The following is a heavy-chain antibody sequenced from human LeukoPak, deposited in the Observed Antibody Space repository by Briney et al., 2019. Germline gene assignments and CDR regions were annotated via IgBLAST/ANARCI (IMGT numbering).Heavy chain of an antibody. CDR1: GFTFRNYW. CDR3: ARDFMGYEYFDY. Sequence: GGSLRLSCAASGFTFRNYWMGWVRQAPGKGLEWVANTKPDGSAEYYADSVRGRFTTSRDNAKNSLYLHTNSLRAEDAAVYYCARDFMGYEYFDYWGQGTLVTVSS. D-gene: IGHD5-12*01. CDR2: TKPDGSAE. V-gene: IGHV3-7*01. J-gene: IGHJ4*02.